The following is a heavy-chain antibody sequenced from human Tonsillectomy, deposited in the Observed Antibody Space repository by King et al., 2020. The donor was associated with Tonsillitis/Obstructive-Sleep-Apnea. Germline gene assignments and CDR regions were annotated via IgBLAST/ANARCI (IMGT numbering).Heavy chain of an antibody. J-gene: IGHJ5*02. CDR1: GFSLSTSGVG. CDR3: AHRQEGTVERPEA. V-gene: IGHV2-5*02. CDR2: IYLDDDK. D-gene: IGHD4-23*01. Sequence: TLKESGPTLVQPTQTLTLTCTFSGFSLSTSGVGVGWIRQPPGNALEWLARIYLDDDKRYNPYLKGRLTITKDTSKNQVVLSMTNMEPVDTATYYCAHRQEGTVERPEAWGQGTLVTVSS.